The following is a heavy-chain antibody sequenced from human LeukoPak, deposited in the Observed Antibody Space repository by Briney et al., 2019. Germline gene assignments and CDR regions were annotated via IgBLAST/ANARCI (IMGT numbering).Heavy chain of an antibody. J-gene: IGHJ4*02. CDR3: ARGDWNYEGHYFDY. V-gene: IGHV4-4*09. Sequence: SETLSLTCTVSGGSISSYYWSWIRQPPGKGLGWIGYIYTSGSTNYNPSLKSRVTISVDTSKNQVSLKLSSVTAADTAVYYCARGDWNYEGHYFDYWGQGTLVTVSS. CDR2: IYTSGST. D-gene: IGHD1-7*01. CDR1: GGSISSYY.